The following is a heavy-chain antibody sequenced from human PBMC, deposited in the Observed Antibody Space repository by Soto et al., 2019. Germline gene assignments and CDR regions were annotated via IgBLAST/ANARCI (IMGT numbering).Heavy chain of an antibody. D-gene: IGHD3-10*01. V-gene: IGHV4-59*01. CDR1: GGSISSYD. Sequence: SETLSLTCTVSGGSISSYDWSWIRQPPGKGLEWIGYIYYSGSTNYNPSLKSRVTISVDTSKNQFSLKLSSVTAADTAVYYCARARLSRSWWFDPWGQGTLVTVSS. CDR3: ARARLSRSWWFDP. J-gene: IGHJ5*02. CDR2: IYYSGST.